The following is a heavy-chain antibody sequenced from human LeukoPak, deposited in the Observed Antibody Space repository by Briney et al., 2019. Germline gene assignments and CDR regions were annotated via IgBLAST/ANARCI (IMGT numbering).Heavy chain of an antibody. V-gene: IGHV3-30-3*01. D-gene: IGHD2-21*02. CDR1: GFTFSSYA. Sequence: GGSLRLSCAASGFTFSSYAMHWVRQAPGKGLEWVAVISYDGSNKYYADSVKGRFTISRDNSKNTLYLQMNSLRADDTAVYYCAWEIVVVTAPLDYWGQGTLVTVSS. J-gene: IGHJ4*02. CDR2: ISYDGSNK. CDR3: AWEIVVVTAPLDY.